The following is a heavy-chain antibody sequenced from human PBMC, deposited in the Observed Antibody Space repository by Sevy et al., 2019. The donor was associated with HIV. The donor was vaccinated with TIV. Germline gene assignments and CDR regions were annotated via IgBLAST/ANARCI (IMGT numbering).Heavy chain of an antibody. CDR1: GFGFSNYA. V-gene: IGHV3-30*09. CDR3: ARVQVIYYGDYVSGYFDY. CDR2: ISYDGGDK. Sequence: GGSLRLSCAASGFGFSNYAMHWVRQAPGKGLEWVAVISYDGGDKYYADSVKDRFAISRDNSKNTLYLQMNSLRAEDTAVYYCARVQVIYYGDYVSGYFDYWGQGSLVTVSS. D-gene: IGHD4-17*01. J-gene: IGHJ4*02.